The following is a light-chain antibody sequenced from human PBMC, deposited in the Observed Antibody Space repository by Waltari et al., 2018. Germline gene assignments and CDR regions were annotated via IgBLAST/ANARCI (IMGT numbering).Light chain of an antibody. Sequence: IQLTQSPSSLSASVGARVTITCRASQVISRDLAWYQQKPGKATKLLISASSNLQSGVPPRFSGSGSGTDFTLTISSLQPEDFATYYCQQLYSYPITFGGGTKLEIK. V-gene: IGKV1-9*01. CDR1: QVISRD. CDR3: QQLYSYPIT. CDR2: ASS. J-gene: IGKJ4*01.